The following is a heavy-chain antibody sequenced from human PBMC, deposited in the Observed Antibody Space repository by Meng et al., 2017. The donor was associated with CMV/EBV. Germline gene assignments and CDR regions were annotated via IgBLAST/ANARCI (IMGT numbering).Heavy chain of an antibody. D-gene: IGHD6-13*01. V-gene: IGHV1-69*05. CDR2: IIPIFGTA. J-gene: IGHJ6*02. Sequence: SVKVSCKASRGTFSSYAISWVRQAPGQGLEWMGGIIPIFGTANYAQKFQGRVTITTDESTSTAYMELSSLRSEDTAVYYCARDQLEGYSSSWYVGDGMDVWGQGTTVTVSS. CDR3: ARDQLEGYSSSWYVGDGMDV. CDR1: RGTFSSYA.